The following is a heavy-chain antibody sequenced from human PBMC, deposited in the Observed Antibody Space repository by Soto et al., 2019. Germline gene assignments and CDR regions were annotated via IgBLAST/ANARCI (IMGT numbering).Heavy chain of an antibody. V-gene: IGHV4-59*01. CDR1: GGSISSYY. Sequence: SETLSLTCTVSGGSISSYYWSWIRQPPGKGLEWIGYIYYSGSTNYNPSLKSRVTISVDTSKNQFSLKLSSVTAADTAVYYCAQERGDYWGQGTLVTVSS. CDR2: IYYSGST. J-gene: IGHJ4*02. CDR3: AQERGDY.